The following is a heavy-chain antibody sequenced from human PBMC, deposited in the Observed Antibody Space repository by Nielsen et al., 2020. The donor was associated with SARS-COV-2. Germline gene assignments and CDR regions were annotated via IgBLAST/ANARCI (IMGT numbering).Heavy chain of an antibody. CDR3: AKAISDYGDPNDY. V-gene: IGHV3-30-3*01. J-gene: IGHJ4*02. CDR1: GFTFSSYA. D-gene: IGHD4-17*01. CDR2: ISYDGSNK. Sequence: GESLKISCAASGFTFSSYAMHWVRQAPGKGLEWVAVISYDGSNKYYADSVKGRFTISRDNSKNTLYLQMNSLRAEDTAVYYCAKAISDYGDPNDYWGQGTLVTVSS.